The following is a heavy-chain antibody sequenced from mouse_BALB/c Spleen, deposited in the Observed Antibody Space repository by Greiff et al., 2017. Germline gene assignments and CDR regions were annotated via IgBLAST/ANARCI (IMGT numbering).Heavy chain of an antibody. CDR2: ILPGSGST. CDR1: GYTFSSYW. V-gene: IGHV1-9*01. Sequence: VQLQQSGAELMKPGASVKISCKATGYTFSSYWIEWVKQRPGHGLEWIGEILPGSGSTNYNEKFKGKATFTADTSSNTAYMQLSSLTSEDSAVYYCARPIYYGSRDWYFDVWGAGTTVTVSS. J-gene: IGHJ1*01. D-gene: IGHD1-1*01. CDR3: ARPIYYGSRDWYFDV.